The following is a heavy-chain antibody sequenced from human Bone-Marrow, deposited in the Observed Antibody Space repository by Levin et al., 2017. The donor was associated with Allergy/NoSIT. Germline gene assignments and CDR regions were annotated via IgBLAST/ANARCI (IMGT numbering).Heavy chain of an antibody. CDR3: TRGGAGRKYYFDY. J-gene: IGHJ4*02. V-gene: IGHV3-49*03. D-gene: IGHD1-26*01. CDR2: IRSKAYGGTT. Sequence: GGSLRLSCTASGFTFGDYAMSWFRQAPGKGLEWVGFIRSKAYGGTTEYAASVKGRFTISRDDSKSIAYLQMNSLKTEDTAVYYCTRGGAGRKYYFDYWGQGTLVTVSS. CDR1: GFTFGDYA.